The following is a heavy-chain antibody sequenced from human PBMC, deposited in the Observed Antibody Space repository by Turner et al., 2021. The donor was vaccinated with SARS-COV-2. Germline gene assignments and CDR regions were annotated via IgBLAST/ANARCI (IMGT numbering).Heavy chain of an antibody. CDR1: GYTLIELS. D-gene: IGHD1-26*01. CDR2: FEPEDGET. V-gene: IGHV1-24*01. CDR3: ATDYAIVEATLLDY. J-gene: IGHJ4*02. Sequence: QVQLVQSGAEVKKPGASVKVSCMVSGYTLIELSMHWVRQAPGKGLEWMGGFEPEDGETIYAQKFHGRVTMTEDTSTDTAYMELSSLRSEDTAVYYCATDYAIVEATLLDYWGQGTLVTVSS.